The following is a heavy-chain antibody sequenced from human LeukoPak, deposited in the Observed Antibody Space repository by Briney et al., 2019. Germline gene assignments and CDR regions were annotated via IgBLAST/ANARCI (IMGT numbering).Heavy chain of an antibody. D-gene: IGHD3-22*01. CDR3: ASPYDSSGYYSGY. CDR2: IIPFFGTA. Sequence: EASVKVSCKASGGTFSSYAISWVRQAPGQGLEWMGGIIPFFGTANYAQKFQGRVTITADKSTSTAYMELSSLRSEDTAVYYCASPYDSSGYYSGYWGQGTLVTVSS. J-gene: IGHJ4*02. CDR1: GGTFSSYA. V-gene: IGHV1-69*06.